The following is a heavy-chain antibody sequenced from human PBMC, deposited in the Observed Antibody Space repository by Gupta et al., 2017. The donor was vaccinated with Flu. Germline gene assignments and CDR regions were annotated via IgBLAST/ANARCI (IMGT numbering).Heavy chain of an antibody. CDR3: VKAANYDIVAGYYGFDA. Sequence: EVQLLESGGDLVQAGGSLRLSCAASGFTFSRSAMSWVRQTPEKGLEWVSGVSGSGSSTYSADSGKGRFTISRDNFKNTLYLEMTSLRAEDTALYYCVKAANYDIVAGYYGFDAWGRGTPVTVSS. D-gene: IGHD3-9*01. V-gene: IGHV3-23*01. CDR1: GFTFSRSA. J-gene: IGHJ4*02. CDR2: VSGSGSST.